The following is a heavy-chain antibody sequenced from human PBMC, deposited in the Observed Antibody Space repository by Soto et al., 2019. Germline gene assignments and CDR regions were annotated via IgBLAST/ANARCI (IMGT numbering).Heavy chain of an antibody. CDR1: GFTFSGYG. CDR2: LANDGSYQ. CDR3: ARSIGGSSYYPPDY. V-gene: IGHV3-30*03. D-gene: IGHD2-15*01. Sequence: QVQLVESGGGVVQPGGSLRLSCAASGFTFSGYGMHWVRQSPGEGLEWVAILANDGSYQYYAGSVKGRFTISRDNSKNPLHLQMDSLRPEDTAVYYCARSIGGSSYYPPDYWGQGTLVTVSS. J-gene: IGHJ4*02.